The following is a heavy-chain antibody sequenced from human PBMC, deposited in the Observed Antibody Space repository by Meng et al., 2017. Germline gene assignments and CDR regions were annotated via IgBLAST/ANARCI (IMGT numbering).Heavy chain of an antibody. D-gene: IGHD2-15*01. CDR3: ARAPLYCSGGSCYRDYFDY. CDR1: GYSFTSYW. Sequence: KVSCKGSGYSFTSYWIGWVRQMPGKGLEWMGIIYPGDSDTRYSPSFQGQVTISADKSISTAYLQWSSLKASDTAMYYWARAPLYCSGGSCYRDYFDYWGQGTLVTVSS. CDR2: IYPGDSDT. J-gene: IGHJ4*02. V-gene: IGHV5-51*01.